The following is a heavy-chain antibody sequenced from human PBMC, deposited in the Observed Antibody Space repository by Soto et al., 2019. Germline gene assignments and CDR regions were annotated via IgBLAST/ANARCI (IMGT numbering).Heavy chain of an antibody. J-gene: IGHJ6*02. CDR2: INPNSGGT. D-gene: IGHD3-10*01. CDR3: ARGGGLSSPSYGMDV. V-gene: IGHV1-2*04. Sequence: ASVKVSCKASGYTFTGYYMHWVRQAPGQGLEWMGWINPNSGGTNYAQKFQGWVTMTRDTSISTAYMELSRLRSDDTAVYYCARGGGLSSPSYGMDVWGQGTKATVSS. CDR1: GYTFTGYY.